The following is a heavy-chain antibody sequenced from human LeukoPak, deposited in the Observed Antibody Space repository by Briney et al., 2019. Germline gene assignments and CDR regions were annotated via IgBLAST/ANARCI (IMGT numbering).Heavy chain of an antibody. CDR1: GCTFTGYY. D-gene: IGHD2-2*02. J-gene: IGHJ1*01. Sequence: PWASVKVSCKASGCTFTGYYMHWVRQAPGQGLEWMGWINPNSGGTNYAQKFQGRVTMTRDTSISTAYMELSRLRSDDTAVYYCARVFYEYCSSTSCYTPYFQHWGQGTLVTVSS. CDR3: ARVFYEYCSSTSCYTPYFQH. V-gene: IGHV1-2*02. CDR2: INPNSGGT.